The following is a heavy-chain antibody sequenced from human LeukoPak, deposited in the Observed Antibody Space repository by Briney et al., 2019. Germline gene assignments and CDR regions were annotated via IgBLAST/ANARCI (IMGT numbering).Heavy chain of an antibody. CDR1: GFTFSSYA. CDR3: AKGHPTNEFDY. D-gene: IGHD1-26*01. V-gene: IGHV3-48*01. J-gene: IGHJ4*02. CDR2: ISSSSSTI. Sequence: GGSLRLSCAASGFTFSSYAMSWVRQAPGKGLEWVSYISSSSSTIYYADSVKGRFTISRDNAKNSLYLQMNSLRAEDTAVYYCAKGHPTNEFDYWGQGTLVTVSS.